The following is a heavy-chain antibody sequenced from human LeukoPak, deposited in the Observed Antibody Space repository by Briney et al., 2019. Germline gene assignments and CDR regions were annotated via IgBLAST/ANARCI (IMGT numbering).Heavy chain of an antibody. CDR1: GFTFGSYS. CDR3: ARDSTMIVGGTFDY. J-gene: IGHJ4*02. V-gene: IGHV3-21*01. D-gene: IGHD3-22*01. Sequence: PGGSLRLSCAASGFTFGSYSMNWVRQAPGKGLEWVSSISSSSSYIYYADSVKGRFTISRDNAKNSLYLQMNSLRAEDTAVYYCARDSTMIVGGTFDYWGQGTLVTVSS. CDR2: ISSSSSYI.